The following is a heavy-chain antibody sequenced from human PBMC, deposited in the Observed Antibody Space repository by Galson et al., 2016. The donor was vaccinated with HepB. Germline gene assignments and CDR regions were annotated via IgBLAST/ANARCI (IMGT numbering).Heavy chain of an antibody. CDR1: GFIFRSYA. CDR2: ISNDGSNK. J-gene: IGHJ6*04. Sequence: SLRLSCADSGFIFRSYAMNWVRQAPGKGLEWLAVISNDGSNKYYADSVKGRFTISRDNSKNTLYLQMNSLRAEDTAVYYCARLIASPRNDYYYYGMDVWGKGTTVTVSS. D-gene: IGHD3-16*01. CDR3: ARLIASPRNDYYYYGMDV. V-gene: IGHV3-30-3*01.